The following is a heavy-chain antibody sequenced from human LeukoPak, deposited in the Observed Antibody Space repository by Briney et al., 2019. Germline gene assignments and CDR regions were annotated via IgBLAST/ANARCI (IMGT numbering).Heavy chain of an antibody. D-gene: IGHD2-2*01. Sequence: PSETLSLTCAVSGGSISSSNWWSWVRQPPGKGLEWIGEIHHSGSTNYNPSLKSRVTISADKPKNQFSLKLSSVTAADTAVYYCTRESRPFCPFAYWGQGVLVTVSS. CDR1: GGSISSSNW. CDR2: IHHSGST. CDR3: TRESRPFCPFAY. V-gene: IGHV4-4*02. J-gene: IGHJ4*02.